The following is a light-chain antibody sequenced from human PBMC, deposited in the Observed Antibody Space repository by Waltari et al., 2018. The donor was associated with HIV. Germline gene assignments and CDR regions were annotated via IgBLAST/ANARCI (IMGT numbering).Light chain of an antibody. CDR1: VLPKPY. J-gene: IGLJ3*02. CDR2: KDS. Sequence: SYELTQPPSVSVSPGQTARITCPGAVLPKPYAYWYQQMPGQAPVLVIYKDSERPSGIPERFSASSSGTTVTLTISGVQAEDEADYYCQSAESTGIGVFGGGTKLTVL. CDR3: QSAESTGIGV. V-gene: IGLV3-25*03.